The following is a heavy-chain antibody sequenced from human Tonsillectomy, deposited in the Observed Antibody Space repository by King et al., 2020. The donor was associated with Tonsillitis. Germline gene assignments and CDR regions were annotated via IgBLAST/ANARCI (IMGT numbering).Heavy chain of an antibody. CDR2: IRDDGSNK. CDR1: GFTFSTYG. D-gene: IGHD3-22*01. J-gene: IGHJ1*01. V-gene: IGHV3-30*02. CDR3: AKPDSSCYYYKQCLQH. Sequence: VQLVESGGGVVQPGGSLRLSCAASGFTFSTYGMDWVRQAPGKGLEWVAFIRDDGSNKYYADSVKGRFTISRDNSKNTLYLQMNSLRAEDTAMYYCAKPDSSCYYYKQCLQHWGQGTLVTVSS.